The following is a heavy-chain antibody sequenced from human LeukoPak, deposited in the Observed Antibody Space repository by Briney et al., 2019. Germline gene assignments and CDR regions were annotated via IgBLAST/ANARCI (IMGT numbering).Heavy chain of an antibody. Sequence: GASVKVSCKASGYTFTGYYMHWVRRAPGQGLEWMGWINPNSGGTNYAQKFQGRVTMTRDTSISTAYMELSSLRSDDTAVYYCARGKLLDTFDIWGQGTMVAVSS. V-gene: IGHV1-2*02. CDR2: INPNSGGT. J-gene: IGHJ3*02. CDR1: GYTFTGYY. CDR3: ARGKLLDTFDI. D-gene: IGHD3-10*01.